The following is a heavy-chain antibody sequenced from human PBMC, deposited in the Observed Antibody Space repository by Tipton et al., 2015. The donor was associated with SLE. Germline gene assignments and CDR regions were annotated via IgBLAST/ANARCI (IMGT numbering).Heavy chain of an antibody. CDR1: GFTFSNAW. V-gene: IGHV3-21*03. CDR2: ISSSSSYI. J-gene: IGHJ4*02. Sequence: SLRLSCAASGFTFSNAWMSWVRQAPGKGLEWVSSISSSSSYIYYADSVKGRFTISRDNAKNSLYLQMNSLRAEDTAVYYCARDLSYDYIWGSYRLWYYFDYWGQGTLVTVSS. D-gene: IGHD3-16*02. CDR3: ARDLSYDYIWGSYRLWYYFDY.